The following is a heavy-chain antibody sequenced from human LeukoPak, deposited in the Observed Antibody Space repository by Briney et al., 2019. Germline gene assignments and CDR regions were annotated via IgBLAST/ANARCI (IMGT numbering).Heavy chain of an antibody. CDR3: ARSGVVGDIDY. J-gene: IGHJ4*02. Sequence: SETLSLTCAVYGGSFSGYYWSWIRQPPGKGLEWIGEINHSGSTNYNPSLKSRVTISVDTSKNQFSLKLSSVTAADTAVYYCARSGVVGDIDYWGQGNLVTVSS. CDR1: GGSFSGYY. V-gene: IGHV4-34*01. CDR2: INHSGST. D-gene: IGHD1-26*01.